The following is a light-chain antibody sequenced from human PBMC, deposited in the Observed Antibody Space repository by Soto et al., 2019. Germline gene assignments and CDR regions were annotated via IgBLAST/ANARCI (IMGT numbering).Light chain of an antibody. CDR2: DAS. CDR1: QSVSSW. V-gene: IGKV1-5*01. CDR3: QQYDSYPLT. J-gene: IGKJ4*01. Sequence: DIQMTQSPSTLSASVGDRVSITCRASQSVSSWLAWYQQKPGKAPKLLMYDASSLESGVSSRFSGSGSGTDFTLTISSLQPDDFATYFCQQYDSYPLTFGGGTKVDIK.